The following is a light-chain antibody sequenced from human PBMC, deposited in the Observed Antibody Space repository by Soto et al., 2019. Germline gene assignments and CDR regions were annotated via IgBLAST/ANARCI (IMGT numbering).Light chain of an antibody. Sequence: DIQMTQSPSTLSASVGDRVTITCRASQSISSWLAWYQQKPGKAPKLLIYRASTLKSGVPSRFSGSGSGTEFTLTISSLQSEDFAVYYCQHYNNWPPITFGQGTRLEIK. CDR2: RAS. CDR1: QSISSW. J-gene: IGKJ5*01. CDR3: QHYNNWPPIT. V-gene: IGKV1-5*03.